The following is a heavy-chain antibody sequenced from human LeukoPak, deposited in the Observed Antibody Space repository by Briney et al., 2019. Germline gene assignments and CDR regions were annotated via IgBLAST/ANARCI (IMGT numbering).Heavy chain of an antibody. CDR2: INHSGST. CDR1: GGSSSGYY. J-gene: IGHJ4*02. D-gene: IGHD3-22*01. V-gene: IGHV4-34*01. Sequence: SETLSLTCAVYGGSSSGYYWSWIRQPPGKGLEWIGEINHSGSTNYNPSLKSRVTISVDTSKNQFSLKLSSVTAADTAVYYCARSTVVTLLHFDYWGQGTLVTVSS. CDR3: ARSTVVTLLHFDY.